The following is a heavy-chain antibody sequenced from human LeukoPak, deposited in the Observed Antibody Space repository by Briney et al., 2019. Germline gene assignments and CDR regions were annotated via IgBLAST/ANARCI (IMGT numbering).Heavy chain of an antibody. CDR3: ARDEYYYDSSGYIHWFDP. CDR2: IKQDGSEN. J-gene: IGHJ5*02. V-gene: IGHV3-7*01. CDR1: GFTFSSYW. Sequence: GGSLRLSCAASGFTFSSYWMSWVSQAPGKGLEWVANIKQDGSENYYVDSVKGRFTISRDNAKNSLYLQMNSLRAEDTAVYYCARDEYYYDSSGYIHWFDPWGQGTLVTVSS. D-gene: IGHD3-22*01.